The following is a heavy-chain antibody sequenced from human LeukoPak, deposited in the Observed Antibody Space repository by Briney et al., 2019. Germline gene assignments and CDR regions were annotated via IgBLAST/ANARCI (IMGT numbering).Heavy chain of an antibody. J-gene: IGHJ4*02. V-gene: IGHV3-23*01. D-gene: IGHD5-18*01. CDR1: GFTFSSYA. CDR3: AKLDTAMVLFDY. CDR2: ISGSGGST. Sequence: QLGGSLRLSCAASGFTFSSYAMSWVRQAPGKGLEWVSAISGSGGSTYYADSVKGRFTISRDNSKNTLYLQMNSLRAEDTAVYYCAKLDTAMVLFDYWGQGTLVTVSS.